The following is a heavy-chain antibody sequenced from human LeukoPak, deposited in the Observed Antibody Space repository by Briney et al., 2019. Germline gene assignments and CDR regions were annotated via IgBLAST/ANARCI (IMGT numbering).Heavy chain of an antibody. CDR1: GFTVSSNY. CDR2: IYSGGST. J-gene: IGHJ3*02. V-gene: IGHV3-53*01. Sequence: GVLRLSCAASGFTVSSNYMSWVRQAPGKGLEWVSVIYSGGSTYYADSVKGRFTISRDNSKSTLYLQMNSLRAEDTAVYYCARDFDSSGYYYAFDIWGQGTMVTVSS. CDR3: ARDFDSSGYYYAFDI. D-gene: IGHD3-22*01.